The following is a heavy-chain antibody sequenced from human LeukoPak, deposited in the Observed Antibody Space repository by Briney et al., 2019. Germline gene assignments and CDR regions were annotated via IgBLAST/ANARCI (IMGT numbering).Heavy chain of an antibody. CDR2: ISGSSTYI. Sequence: GGSLRLSCATSGFTFSTYLMNWVRQAPGKGLEWVSSISGSSTYIYYADAVKGRFTISRDNAKNSLYLQMNSLRAEDTAVYYCARDFLDYWGQGTLVTVSS. V-gene: IGHV3-21*01. J-gene: IGHJ4*02. D-gene: IGHD3-3*01. CDR3: ARDFLDY. CDR1: GFTFSTYL.